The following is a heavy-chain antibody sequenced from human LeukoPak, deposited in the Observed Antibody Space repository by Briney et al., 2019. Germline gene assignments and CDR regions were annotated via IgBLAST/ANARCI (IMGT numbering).Heavy chain of an antibody. J-gene: IGHJ4*02. CDR3: VRLRFWSGYYDFDY. D-gene: IGHD3-3*01. Sequence: KPSETLSLTCTVSGGSISSYYWSWIRQPAGKGLEWIGRIYTSGSTNYNPSLKSRVTMSVDTSKNQFSLKLSSVTAADTAVYYCVRLRFWSGYYDFDYWGQGTLVTVSS. V-gene: IGHV4-4*07. CDR2: IYTSGST. CDR1: GGSISSYY.